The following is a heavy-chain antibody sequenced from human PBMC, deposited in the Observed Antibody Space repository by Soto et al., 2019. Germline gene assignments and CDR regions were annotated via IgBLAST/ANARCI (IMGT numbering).Heavy chain of an antibody. J-gene: IGHJ4*02. CDR2: VNPGGYST. V-gene: IGHV3-23*01. D-gene: IGHD5-12*01. CDR1: GFTFTSYS. Sequence: EVQLLQSGGGLVQPGGSLRLSCAASGFTFTSYSMTWVRQTPGKGLEWVAAVNPGGYSTYYADSVKGRFTISRDSSNKTLNLQMDSLRAEDKAVYYCAKDLRAGSGYDFDYRDQGTMVTVSS. CDR3: AKDLRAGSGYDFDY.